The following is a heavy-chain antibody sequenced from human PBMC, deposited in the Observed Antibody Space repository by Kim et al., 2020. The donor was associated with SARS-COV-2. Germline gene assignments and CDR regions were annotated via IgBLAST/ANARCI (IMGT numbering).Heavy chain of an antibody. V-gene: IGHV4-39*01. CDR3: ANLRDGYTAT. CDR1: GGSISSSSYY. D-gene: IGHD5-12*01. CDR2: IYYSGST. Sequence: SETLSLTCTVSGGSISSSSYYWGWIRQPPGKGLEWIGSIYYSGSTYYNPSLKSRVTISVDTSKNQFSLKLSSVTAADTAVYYCANLRDGYTATWGQGTLVTVSS. J-gene: IGHJ5*02.